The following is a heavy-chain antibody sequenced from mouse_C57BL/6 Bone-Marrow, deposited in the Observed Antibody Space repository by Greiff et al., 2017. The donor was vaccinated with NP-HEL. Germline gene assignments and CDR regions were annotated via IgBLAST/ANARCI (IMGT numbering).Heavy chain of an antibody. V-gene: IGHV5-12*01. Sequence: EVQLVESGGGLVQPGGSLKLSCAASGFTFSDYYMYWVRQTPEKRLEWVAYISNGGGSTYYPDTVKGRFTISRDNAKNTLYLQMSRLKSEDTAMYYCARHGELYFDYWGQGTTLTVSS. CDR1: GFTFSDYY. J-gene: IGHJ2*01. CDR3: ARHGELYFDY. CDR2: ISNGGGST.